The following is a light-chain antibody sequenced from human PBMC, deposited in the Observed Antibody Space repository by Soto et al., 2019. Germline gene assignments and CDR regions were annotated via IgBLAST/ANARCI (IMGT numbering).Light chain of an antibody. V-gene: IGLV2-8*01. Sequence: QSALTQPPSASGSPGQSVTISCTGTSSDVGAYKYVSWYQQYPGKAPKLMIYEVTKRPSGVPDRFSGSKSGNTASLTVFWLQAEEGADYYCTSYVGNDIWVFGGGTKVTVL. CDR3: TSYVGNDIWV. CDR1: SSDVGAYKY. J-gene: IGLJ3*02. CDR2: EVT.